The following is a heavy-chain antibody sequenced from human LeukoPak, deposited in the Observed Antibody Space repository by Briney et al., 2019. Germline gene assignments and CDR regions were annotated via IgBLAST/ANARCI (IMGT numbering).Heavy chain of an antibody. CDR1: GYTFIDYQ. CDR3: AREWELNTQTDGMDV. D-gene: IGHD1-26*01. V-gene: IGHV1-2*02. J-gene: IGHJ6*02. CDR2: INPNNGGT. Sequence: ASVKVSCKASGYTFIDYQMHWLRQAPGQGLEWMGWINPNNGGTNYAQKFQGRVTMTRDTSIRTAYMEVSSLRSDGTAVYYCAREWELNTQTDGMDVWGQGTSVTASS.